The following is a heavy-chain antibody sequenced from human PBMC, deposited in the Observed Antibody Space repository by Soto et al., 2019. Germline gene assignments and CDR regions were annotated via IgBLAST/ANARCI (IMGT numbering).Heavy chain of an antibody. CDR1: GGTFSSYA. D-gene: IGHD4-17*01. CDR2: IIPIFGTA. J-gene: IGHJ4*02. Sequence: ASVKVSCKASGGTFSSYAISWVRQAPGQGLEWMGGIIPIFGTANYAQKFQGRVTITADESTSTAYMELSSLRSEDTAVYYCARENVNYGDTKAFDYWGQGTLVTVSS. V-gene: IGHV1-69*13. CDR3: ARENVNYGDTKAFDY.